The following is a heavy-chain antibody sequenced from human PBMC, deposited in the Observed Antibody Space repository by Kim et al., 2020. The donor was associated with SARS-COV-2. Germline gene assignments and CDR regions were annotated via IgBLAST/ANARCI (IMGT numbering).Heavy chain of an antibody. CDR1: GGSFSGYY. D-gene: IGHD2-15*01. V-gene: IGHV4-34*01. Sequence: SETLSLTCAVYGGSFSGYYWSWIRQPPGKGLEWIGEINHSGSTNYNPSLKSRVTISVDTSKNQFSLKLSSVTAADTAVYYCARTRCSGGSCYATRFDYWGQGTLVTVSS. CDR2: INHSGST. J-gene: IGHJ4*02. CDR3: ARTRCSGGSCYATRFDY.